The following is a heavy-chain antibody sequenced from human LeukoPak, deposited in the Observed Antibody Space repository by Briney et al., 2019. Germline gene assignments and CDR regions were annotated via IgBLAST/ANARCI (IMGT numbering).Heavy chain of an antibody. CDR3: ARGYCSSTSCSNWFDP. D-gene: IGHD2-2*01. J-gene: IGHJ5*02. CDR2: MNPNSGNT. Sequence: GASVKVSCKASGYTFTSYDINWARQATGQGLEWMGWMNPNSGNTGYAQKFQGRVTMTRNTSISTAYMELSSLRSEDTAVYYCARGYCSSTSCSNWFDPWGQGTLVTVSS. V-gene: IGHV1-8*01. CDR1: GYTFTSYD.